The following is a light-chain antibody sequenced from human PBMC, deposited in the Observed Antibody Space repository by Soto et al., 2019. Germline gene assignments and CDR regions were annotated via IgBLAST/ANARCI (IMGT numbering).Light chain of an antibody. V-gene: IGKV1-13*02. CDR3: QQYNSSPRT. CDR1: QGITND. CDR2: GAS. J-gene: IGKJ1*01. Sequence: AIQMTQSPSSLSASVGDRVTLSCRSSQGITNDLAWYQQKPGKAPKLLIYGASNWQTGVPARFSGSGSGTDFTLTISSLQPEDFAIYYCQQYNSSPRTFGQGTKVDIK.